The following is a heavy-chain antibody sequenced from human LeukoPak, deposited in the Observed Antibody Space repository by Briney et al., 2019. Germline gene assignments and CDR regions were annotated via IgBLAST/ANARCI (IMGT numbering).Heavy chain of an antibody. D-gene: IGHD2-15*01. CDR2: INPDSGGA. Sequence: GASVKVSCKASGYTFTGYYMHWVRQAPGQDLEWMGWINPDSGGAHYAQKFQGRVTMTRDTSITTAYMELSRLKSDDTAVYYCARDGGGYCSPSGCFPFDYWGQGTLVTVSS. J-gene: IGHJ4*02. CDR1: GYTFTGYY. V-gene: IGHV1-2*02. CDR3: ARDGGGYCSPSGCFPFDY.